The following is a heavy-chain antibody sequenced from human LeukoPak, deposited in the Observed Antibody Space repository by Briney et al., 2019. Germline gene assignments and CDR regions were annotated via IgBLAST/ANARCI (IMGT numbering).Heavy chain of an antibody. J-gene: IGHJ3*02. Sequence: GGSLRLSCAASGFTFSNAWMSWVRQAPGKGLEWVGRIKSKGDGGTTDYAAPVKGRFTISRDDSKKMLYLQMNSLKTEDTAVYYCTTGGNVIVADTRAFDIWGQGTMVTVSS. CDR2: IKSKGDGGTT. CDR3: TTGGNVIVADTRAFDI. CDR1: GFTFSNAW. D-gene: IGHD6-19*01. V-gene: IGHV3-15*01.